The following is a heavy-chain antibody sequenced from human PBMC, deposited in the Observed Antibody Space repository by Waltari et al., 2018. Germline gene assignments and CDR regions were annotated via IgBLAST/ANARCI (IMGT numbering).Heavy chain of an antibody. Sequence: EVQLVESGGGLVQPGGSLRLSCVASGFTFSSYSMNWVRQAPGKGLEWVSDISSSSTINYADSVKGRFTISSDSPKNSLYLQMNSLRAEDAAVYYCARGMVGAAYFDCWGQGALVSVSS. D-gene: IGHD1-26*01. CDR1: GFTFSSYS. CDR2: ISSSSTI. CDR3: ARGMVGAAYFDC. J-gene: IGHJ4*02. V-gene: IGHV3-48*04.